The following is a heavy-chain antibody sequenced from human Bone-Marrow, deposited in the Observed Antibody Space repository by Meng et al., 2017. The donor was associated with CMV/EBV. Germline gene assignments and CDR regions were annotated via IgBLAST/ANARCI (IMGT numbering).Heavy chain of an antibody. CDR3: ARDWKDFWKPYYYYYGMYV. V-gene: IGHV3-21*01. Sequence: GGSLRLSCAASGFTFSSYSMNWVRQAPGKGLEWVSSISSSSYIYYADSVKGRFTISRDNAKNSLYLQMNSLRAEDTAVYYCARDWKDFWKPYYYYYGMYVWGQRTTVAASS. J-gene: IGHJ6*02. CDR2: ISSSSYI. CDR1: GFTFSSYS. D-gene: IGHD3-3*01.